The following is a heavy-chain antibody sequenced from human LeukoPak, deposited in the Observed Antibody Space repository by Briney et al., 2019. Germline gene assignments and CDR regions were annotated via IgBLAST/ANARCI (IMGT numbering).Heavy chain of an antibody. J-gene: IGHJ4*02. Sequence: PSETLSLTCTVSGGSISSGGYYWSWIRQHPGKGLEWVEYIYYSGSTYYNPSLKSRVTISVDTSKNQFSLKLSSVTAADTAVYYCARWEGGGSYFDYWGQGTLVTVSS. D-gene: IGHD1-26*01. CDR3: ARWEGGGSYFDY. CDR2: IYYSGST. CDR1: GGSISSGGYY. V-gene: IGHV4-31*03.